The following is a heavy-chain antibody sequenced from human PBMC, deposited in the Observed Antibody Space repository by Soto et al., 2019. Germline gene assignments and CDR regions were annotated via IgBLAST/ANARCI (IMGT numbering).Heavy chain of an antibody. CDR3: ARDVEMATTLDY. CDR1: GFTFSSYA. J-gene: IGHJ4*02. D-gene: IGHD5-12*01. Sequence: ESGGGVVQPGRSLRLSCAASGFTFSSYAMHWVRQAPGKGLEWVAVISYDGSNKYYADSVKGRFTISRDNSKNTLYLQMNSLRAEDTAVYYCARDVEMATTLDYWGQGTLVTVSS. CDR2: ISYDGSNK. V-gene: IGHV3-30-3*01.